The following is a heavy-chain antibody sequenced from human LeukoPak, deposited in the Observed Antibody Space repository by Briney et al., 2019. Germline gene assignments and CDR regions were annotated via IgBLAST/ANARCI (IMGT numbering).Heavy chain of an antibody. Sequence: PGGSLRLSCAASGFTFSSYWMSWVRQAPGKRLEWVANIKQDGSEKYYVDSVKGRFTISRDNAKNSLYLQMNSLRAEDTAVYYCARDHLGEQWLKKDYYYYYMDVWGKGTTVTVSS. CDR3: ARDHLGEQWLKKDYYYYYMDV. D-gene: IGHD6-19*01. J-gene: IGHJ6*03. CDR1: GFTFSSYW. V-gene: IGHV3-7*01. CDR2: IKQDGSEK.